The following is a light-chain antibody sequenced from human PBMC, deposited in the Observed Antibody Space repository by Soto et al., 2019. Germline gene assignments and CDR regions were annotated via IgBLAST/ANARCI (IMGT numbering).Light chain of an antibody. CDR3: QQYNNWPPLT. J-gene: IGKJ4*01. CDR2: GAS. CDR1: QSVSSN. V-gene: IGKV3-15*01. Sequence: EIVMTQSPATLSVSPGERATLSCTASQSVSSNLAWYQQKPGQAPRLLIYGASTRATGIPARFSGSGSGTEFTLIISSLQSEDFAVDYCQQYNNWPPLTFGGGTKVDIK.